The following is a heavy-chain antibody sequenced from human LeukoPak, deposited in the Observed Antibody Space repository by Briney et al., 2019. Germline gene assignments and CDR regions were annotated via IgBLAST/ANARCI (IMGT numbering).Heavy chain of an antibody. V-gene: IGHV5-51*01. CDR2: IYPGDSDT. Sequence: GESLKTSCKGSGYSFISYWIGWVRQMPGKGLEWMGIIYPGDSDTRYSPSFQGQVTISVDKSISTAYLQRSSLKASDTAMYYCARWPRWDSSGYSDYWGQGTLVTVSS. J-gene: IGHJ4*02. D-gene: IGHD3-22*01. CDR3: ARWPRWDSSGYSDY. CDR1: GYSFISYW.